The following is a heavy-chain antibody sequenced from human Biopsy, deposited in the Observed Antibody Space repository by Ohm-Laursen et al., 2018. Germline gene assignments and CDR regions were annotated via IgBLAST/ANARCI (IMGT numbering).Heavy chain of an antibody. CDR1: GFTVINND. D-gene: IGHD3-3*01. V-gene: IGHV3-66*01. CDR3: VRASIFGVATSGFYYYGMDV. CDR2: ISSSGVQ. Sequence: SLRLSCSASGFTVINNDISWVRQAPGKGLEWASFISSSGVQYHADSVKGRFTISRDNPKNTLYLQMNSLRAEDTAVYYCVRASIFGVATSGFYYYGMDVWGQGTTVTVSS. J-gene: IGHJ6*02.